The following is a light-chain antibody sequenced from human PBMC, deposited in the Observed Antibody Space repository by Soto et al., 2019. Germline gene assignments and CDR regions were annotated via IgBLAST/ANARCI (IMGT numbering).Light chain of an antibody. CDR3: FSYAGSSTYV. V-gene: IGLV2-23*01. CDR1: SSDIGSYNF. CDR2: EGS. J-gene: IGLJ1*01. Sequence: QSALTQPASVSASHGQSITISCTGTSSDIGSYNFVSWYQQHPGKAPKLMIYEGSKRPSGISDRFSGSKSGNTASLTISGLQAEDETDYFCFSYAGSSTYVFGTGTKV.